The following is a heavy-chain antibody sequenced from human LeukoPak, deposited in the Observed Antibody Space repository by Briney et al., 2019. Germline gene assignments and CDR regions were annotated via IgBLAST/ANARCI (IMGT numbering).Heavy chain of an antibody. CDR2: INPNSRKT. CDR1: GYTFTSYD. V-gene: IGHV1-8*03. Sequence: ASVKVSCKPSGYTFTSYDINWVRQAPGQGVEWMGWINPNSRKTGEAQKLQGRISITRNTSISTAHMELRSRRTEGTAVYYCAMDKVRADAFDIWGQGTMVTVSS. J-gene: IGHJ3*02. D-gene: IGHD5-12*01. CDR3: AMDKVRADAFDI.